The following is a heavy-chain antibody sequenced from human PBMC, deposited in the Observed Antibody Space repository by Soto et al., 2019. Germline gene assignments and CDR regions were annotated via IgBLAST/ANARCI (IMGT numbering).Heavy chain of an antibody. D-gene: IGHD1-26*01. CDR1: GFTFTSYG. Sequence: QAQLVESGGGVGQPGTSLRLSCAASGFTFTSYGMHWFRQAPGKGLEWVAVIWYDGSNKYYADSVKGRFTISGDTSENTLYLQMNTLRVEDTALYYCASDRGSKFIDYRGQGTLVTVSS. J-gene: IGHJ4*02. CDR2: IWYDGSNK. CDR3: ASDRGSKFIDY. V-gene: IGHV3-33*01.